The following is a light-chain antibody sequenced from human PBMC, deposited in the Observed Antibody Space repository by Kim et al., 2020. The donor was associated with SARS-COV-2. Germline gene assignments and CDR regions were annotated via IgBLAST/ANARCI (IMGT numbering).Light chain of an antibody. CDR2: GNS. CDR1: SSNVVADNA. V-gene: IGLV1-40*01. J-gene: IGLJ2*01. CDR3: QSYDNNLSGSL. Sequence: SVTHPCTGSSSNVVADNAVHWYQPRPGTAPKLRIYGNSHRPSGVPDRFSGSKSGTSASLAITGLQAEDEADYYCQSYDNNLSGSLFGGGTQLTVL.